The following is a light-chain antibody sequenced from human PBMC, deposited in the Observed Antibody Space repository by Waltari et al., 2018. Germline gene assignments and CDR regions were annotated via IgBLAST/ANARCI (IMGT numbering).Light chain of an antibody. V-gene: IGLV2-14*01. CDR3: SSFTRSSTWV. CDR1: SSDIGYYNY. J-gene: IGLJ3*02. CDR2: EVT. Sequence: QSALTQPASVSGSPGQSITISCTGTSSDIGYYNYVSWYQQPPGKAPKRIISEVTNRPSGMSNRFSGSKSGNPAALTISGLQAEDECDYYCSSFTRSSTWVFGGGTKLTVL.